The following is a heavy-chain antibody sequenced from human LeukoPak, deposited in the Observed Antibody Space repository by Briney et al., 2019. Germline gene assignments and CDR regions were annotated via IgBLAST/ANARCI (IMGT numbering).Heavy chain of an antibody. J-gene: IGHJ6*02. CDR1: GFTFSSYW. D-gene: IGHD4-11*01. CDR2: INRDGSST. CDR3: ARDSNYGMDV. Sequence: GGSLRLSCAASGFTFSSYWMHWVRQAAGKGLVWVSHINRDGSSTRHADSVKGRFTISRDNAKNTLYLQMNSLRAEDTAVYYCARDSNYGMDVWGQGTTVTVSS. V-gene: IGHV3-74*01.